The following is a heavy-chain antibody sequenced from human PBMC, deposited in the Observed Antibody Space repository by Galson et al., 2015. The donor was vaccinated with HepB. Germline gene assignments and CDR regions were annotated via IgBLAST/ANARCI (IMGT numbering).Heavy chain of an antibody. J-gene: IGHJ6*03. V-gene: IGHV3-11*01. Sequence: SLRLSCAASGFTFSDYYMSWIRQAPGKGLEWVSYISSSGSTIYYADSVKGRFTISRDNAKNSLFLQMNSLRAEDTAVYYCARVGESSITARRRNYYYYYYMDVWGKGTTVTVSS. CDR2: ISSSGSTI. D-gene: IGHD6-6*01. CDR3: ARVGESSITARRRNYYYYYYMDV. CDR1: GFTFSDYY.